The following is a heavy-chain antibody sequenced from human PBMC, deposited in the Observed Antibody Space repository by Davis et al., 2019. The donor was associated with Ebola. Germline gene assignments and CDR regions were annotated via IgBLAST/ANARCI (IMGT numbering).Heavy chain of an antibody. D-gene: IGHD2-21*02. CDR3: AAYCGGDCGLDY. CDR1: ESIFSFYW. CDR2: IYPGDSDT. V-gene: IGHV5-51*01. J-gene: IGHJ4*02. Sequence: GESLKISCKGSESIFSFYWIGWVRQMRGKGLEWMGIIYPGDSDTRYTPSFQGQVTISADKSINTAYLQWASLKASDTAMYFCAAYCGGDCGLDYWGQGTLVTVSS.